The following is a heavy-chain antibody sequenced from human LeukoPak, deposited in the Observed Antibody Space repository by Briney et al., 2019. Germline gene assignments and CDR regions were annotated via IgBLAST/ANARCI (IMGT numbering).Heavy chain of an antibody. V-gene: IGHV4-34*01. CDR1: GGSFSGYY. CDR3: ARGPHSSSWYVDYYYGMDV. CDR2: INHSGST. Sequence: MSSETLSLTCAVYGGSFSGYYWSWIRQPPGKGLEWIGEINHSGSTNYNPSLKGRVTISVDTSKNQFSLKLSSVTAADTAVYYCARGPHSSSWYVDYYYGMDVWGQGTTVTVSS. D-gene: IGHD6-13*01. J-gene: IGHJ6*02.